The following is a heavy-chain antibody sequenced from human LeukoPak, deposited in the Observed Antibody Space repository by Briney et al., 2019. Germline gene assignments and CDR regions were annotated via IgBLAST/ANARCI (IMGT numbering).Heavy chain of an antibody. D-gene: IGHD3-16*02. J-gene: IGHJ4*02. CDR3: ARMYYDYVWGSYRYTRFFDY. V-gene: IGHV1-18*01. CDR1: GYTFTSYG. CDR2: ISAYNGNT. Sequence: ASVKVSCKASGYTFTSYGISWVRQAPGQGLKWMGWISAYNGNTNYAQKLQGRVTMTTDTSTSTAYMELRSLRSDDTAVYYCARMYYDYVWGSYRYTRFFDYWGQGTLVTVSS.